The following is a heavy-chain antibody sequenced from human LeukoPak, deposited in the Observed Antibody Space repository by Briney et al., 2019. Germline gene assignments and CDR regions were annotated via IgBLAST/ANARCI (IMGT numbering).Heavy chain of an antibody. V-gene: IGHV3-30*02. J-gene: IGHJ4*02. D-gene: IGHD6-19*01. CDR2: LRYDGST. Sequence: GGSLRLSCAASGFMFRSDGMYWVRQAPGKGLEWVAFLRYDGSTYYADSVKGRFTISRDNSQNTLYLQMSSVRGEDTAVYYCEKVNGVAGIDSWGQGTLVTVSS. CDR1: GFMFRSDG. CDR3: EKVNGVAGIDS.